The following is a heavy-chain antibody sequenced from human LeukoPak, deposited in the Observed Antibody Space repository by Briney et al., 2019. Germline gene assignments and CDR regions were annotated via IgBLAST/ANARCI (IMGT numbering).Heavy chain of an antibody. Sequence: GGSLRLSCAASGFTFSNAWMSWVCQAPGKGLEWVGRIKSKTDGGTTDYAAPVKGRFTISRDDSKNTLYLQMNSLKTEDTAVYYCTTQHYDILTGYPYYFDYWGQGTLVTVSS. D-gene: IGHD3-9*01. V-gene: IGHV3-15*01. CDR2: IKSKTDGGTT. CDR3: TTQHYDILTGYPYYFDY. CDR1: GFTFSNAW. J-gene: IGHJ4*02.